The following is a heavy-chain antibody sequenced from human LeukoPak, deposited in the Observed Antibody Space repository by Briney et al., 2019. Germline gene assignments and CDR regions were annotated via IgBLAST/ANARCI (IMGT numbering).Heavy chain of an antibody. CDR3: ARAGYDYVWGSYRSGNWFDP. J-gene: IGHJ5*02. CDR2: INHSGST. Sequence: SETLSLTCAVYGGSFSGYYWSWIRQPPGKGLEWIGEINHSGSTNCNPSLKSRVTISVDTSKNQFSLKLSSVTAADTAVYYCARAGYDYVWGSYRSGNWFDPWGQGTLVTVSS. CDR1: GGSFSGYY. V-gene: IGHV4-34*01. D-gene: IGHD3-16*02.